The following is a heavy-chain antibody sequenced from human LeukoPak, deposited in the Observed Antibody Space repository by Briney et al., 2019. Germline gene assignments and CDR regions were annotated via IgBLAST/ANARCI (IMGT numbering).Heavy chain of an antibody. J-gene: IGHJ5*02. CDR1: GYTFTSYA. CDR3: ARRPPRLNWFDP. CDR2: INGGNGNT. Sequence: GASVTVSCTASGYTFTSYAMHWVRQAPGQRLAWMGWINGGNGNTKYSQKLQGRVTITRDTSASTAYMELRSLRSEDTAVFYCARRPPRLNWFDPWGQGTLVTVSS. V-gene: IGHV1-3*01. D-gene: IGHD6-25*01.